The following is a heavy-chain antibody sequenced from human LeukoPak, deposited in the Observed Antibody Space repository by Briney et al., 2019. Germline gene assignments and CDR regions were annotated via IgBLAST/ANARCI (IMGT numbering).Heavy chain of an antibody. J-gene: IGHJ3*02. Sequence: SETLSLTXAVYGGSFSGYYWSWIRQPPGKGLEWIGEINHSGSTNYNPSLKSRVTISVDTSKNQFSLKLSSVTAADTAVYYCARGPKYDFWSGYYLGGDAFDIWGQGTMVTVSS. CDR2: INHSGST. V-gene: IGHV4-34*01. D-gene: IGHD3-3*01. CDR1: GGSFSGYY. CDR3: ARGPKYDFWSGYYLGGDAFDI.